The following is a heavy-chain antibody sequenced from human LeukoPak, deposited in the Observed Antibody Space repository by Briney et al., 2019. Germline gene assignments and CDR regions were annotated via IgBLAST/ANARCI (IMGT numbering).Heavy chain of an antibody. D-gene: IGHD1-1*01. J-gene: IGHJ3*02. CDR2: IYTGGRT. V-gene: IGHV3-53*01. CDR3: AGNTGDDAFDI. Sequence: GGSLRLSCAASGLTVADAWIHWARQAPGKGLEWVSVIYTGGRTYYADSVKGRFTISRDTSENTLYLQMNSLRAEDTAVYYCAGNTGDDAFDIWGQGTMVTVSS. CDR1: GLTVADAW.